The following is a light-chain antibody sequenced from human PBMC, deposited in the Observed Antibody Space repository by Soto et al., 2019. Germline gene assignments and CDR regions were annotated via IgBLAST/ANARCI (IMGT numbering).Light chain of an antibody. Sequence: EIVLTQSPGTLSLSPGERATLSCRASQSISSNSLAWYQQKPGQAPRLLIYGASSRATGIPDRFSGSGSGTDFTLTISRLEPEDFAVYYCQQYGGSWTFGQGTKVEIK. V-gene: IGKV3-20*01. CDR3: QQYGGSWT. CDR2: GAS. CDR1: QSISSNS. J-gene: IGKJ1*01.